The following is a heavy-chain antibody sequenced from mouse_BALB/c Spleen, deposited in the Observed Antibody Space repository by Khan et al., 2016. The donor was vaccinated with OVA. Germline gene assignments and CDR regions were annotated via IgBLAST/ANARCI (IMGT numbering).Heavy chain of an antibody. Sequence: QVQLQQSGAELAIPGPSVKMSCKASGYTFTSYTIHWIKLRPGKGLEWLGFINPSNGYTNYYQKFKDKATLTEDKSTTTVHMQRSSLTSDDSAVYNGVRDGAYHRNDGWVAYWGQGTLVTVAA. D-gene: IGHD2-14*01. CDR3: VRDGAYHRNDGWVAY. CDR2: INPSNGYT. J-gene: IGHJ3*01. V-gene: IGHV1-4*01. CDR1: GYTFTSYT.